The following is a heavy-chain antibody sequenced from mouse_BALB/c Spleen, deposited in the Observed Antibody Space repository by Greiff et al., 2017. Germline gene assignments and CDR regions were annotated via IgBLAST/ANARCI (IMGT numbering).Heavy chain of an antibody. V-gene: IGHV1S81*02. CDR1: GYTFTSYW. CDR3: ARCGDYGHYWYFDV. D-gene: IGHD1-1*02. Sequence: QVQLQQPGAELVKPGASVTLSCKASGYTFTSYWMHWVKQRPGQGLEWIGEINPSNGRTNDNEKFKSKATLTVDKSSSTAYMQLSSLTSEDSAVYDCARCGDYGHYWYFDVWGAGTTVTVSS. CDR2: INPSNGRT. J-gene: IGHJ1*01.